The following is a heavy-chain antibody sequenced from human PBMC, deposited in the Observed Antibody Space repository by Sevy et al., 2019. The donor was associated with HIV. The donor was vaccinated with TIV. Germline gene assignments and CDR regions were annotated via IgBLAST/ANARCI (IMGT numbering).Heavy chain of an antibody. CDR1: GGSFSGYY. CDR3: AGRPFVYGARYYYYGMDV. J-gene: IGHJ6*02. D-gene: IGHD3-16*01. Sequence: SETLSLTCAVYGGSFSGYYWSWIRQPPGKGLEWIGEINHSGSTNYNPSLKSRVTISVDTSKNQFSLKLSSVTAADTAVYYRAGRPFVYGARYYYYGMDVWGQGTTGPVSS. CDR2: INHSGST. V-gene: IGHV4-34*01.